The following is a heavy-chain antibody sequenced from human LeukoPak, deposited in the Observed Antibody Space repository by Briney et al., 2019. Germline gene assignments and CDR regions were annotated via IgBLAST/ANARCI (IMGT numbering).Heavy chain of an antibody. CDR2: IKQDGSEI. CDR1: GFTLSTYW. Sequence: GGSLRLSCAASGFTLSTYWMSWVRQAPGKGLEWVANIKQDGSEIYYVDSVKGRFTISRDNAKNSLYLQMNSLRAEDTAVYYCARDMVVGATIFDYWGQGTLVTVSS. V-gene: IGHV3-7*03. CDR3: ARDMVVGATIFDY. D-gene: IGHD1-26*01. J-gene: IGHJ4*02.